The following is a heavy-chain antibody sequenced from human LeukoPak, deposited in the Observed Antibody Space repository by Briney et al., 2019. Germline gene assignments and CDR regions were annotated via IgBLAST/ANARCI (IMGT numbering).Heavy chain of an antibody. Sequence: SETLSLTCTVSDGSISSFYWSWIRQPPGKGLEWIGYIYYTGGTNYNPPLKSRVTISADTSKNQFSLKLSSVTAADTAVYCCARHLGSASPFDYWGQGSLITVSS. CDR2: IYYTGGT. J-gene: IGHJ4*02. D-gene: IGHD2-2*01. CDR3: ARHLGSASPFDY. CDR1: DGSISSFY. V-gene: IGHV4-59*08.